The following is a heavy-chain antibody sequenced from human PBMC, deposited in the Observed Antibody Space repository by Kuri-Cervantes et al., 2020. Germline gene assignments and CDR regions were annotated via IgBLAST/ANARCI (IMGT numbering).Heavy chain of an antibody. Sequence: GGSLRLSCAAPGFTVSSNYMSWVRQAPGKGLEWVAVISYDGSNKYYADSVKGRFTISRDNSKNTLYLQMNSLRAEDTAVYYCAREKVTAAAGTRGYYGMDVWGQGTTVTVSS. CDR2: ISYDGSNK. D-gene: IGHD6-13*01. J-gene: IGHJ6*02. CDR3: AREKVTAAAGTRGYYGMDV. V-gene: IGHV3-30-3*01. CDR1: GFTVSSNY.